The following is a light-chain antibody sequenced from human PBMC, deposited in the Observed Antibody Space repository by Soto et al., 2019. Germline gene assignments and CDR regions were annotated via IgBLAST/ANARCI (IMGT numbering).Light chain of an antibody. J-gene: IGKJ2*01. CDR3: QQYGSSPYT. V-gene: IGKV3-20*01. Sequence: EIVLTQSPGTLSLSPGERATLSCRASQSVSGSYLDWYQQKPGQAPRLLIYGASSRATGIPDRFSGSWSGTDFTLTISRLEPEDFAVYYCQQYGSSPYTFGQRNKLEIK. CDR1: QSVSGSY. CDR2: GAS.